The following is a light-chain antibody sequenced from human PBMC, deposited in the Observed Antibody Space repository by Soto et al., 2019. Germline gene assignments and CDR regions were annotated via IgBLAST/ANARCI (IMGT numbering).Light chain of an antibody. V-gene: IGLV2-8*01. Sequence: QSALTQPPSASGSPGQSVTISCTGTSSDVGGYNYVSWYQQHPGKAPKLMIYEVSKRPSGVPDRFSGSKSGNTASLTVSGLQPEDEADYYCSSYAGSNNHWVFGGGTKLTVL. CDR2: EVS. CDR1: SSDVGGYNY. CDR3: SSYAGSNNHWV. J-gene: IGLJ3*02.